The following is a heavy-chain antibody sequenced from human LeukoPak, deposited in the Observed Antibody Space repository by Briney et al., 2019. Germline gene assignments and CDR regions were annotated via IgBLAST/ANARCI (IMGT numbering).Heavy chain of an antibody. CDR3: ASFRYYDFWSGYPRAFDI. J-gene: IGHJ3*02. CDR1: GYTFTSYD. V-gene: IGHV1-8*01. D-gene: IGHD3-3*01. Sequence: SVKVSCKASGYTFTSYDINWVRQATGQGLEWMGWMNPNSGNTGYAQKFQGRVTMTRNTSISTAYMELSSLRSEDTAVYYCASFRYYDFWSGYPRAFDIWGQGTMVTVSS. CDR2: MNPNSGNT.